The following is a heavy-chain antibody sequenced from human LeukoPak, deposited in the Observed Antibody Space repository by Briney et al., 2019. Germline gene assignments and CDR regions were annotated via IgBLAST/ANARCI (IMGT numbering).Heavy chain of an antibody. CDR3: ARAPYDILTGYYGSFDY. CDR1: GGSISSYY. Sequence: NPSETLSLTCTVSGGSISSYYWSWIRQPPGKGLEWIGYIYYSGSTNYNPSLKSRVTISVDTSKNQFSLKLSSVTAADTAVYYCARAPYDILTGYYGSFDYWGQGTLVTVSS. J-gene: IGHJ4*02. D-gene: IGHD3-9*01. CDR2: IYYSGST. V-gene: IGHV4-59*01.